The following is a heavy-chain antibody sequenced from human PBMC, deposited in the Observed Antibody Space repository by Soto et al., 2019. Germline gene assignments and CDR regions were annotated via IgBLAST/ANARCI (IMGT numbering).Heavy chain of an antibody. CDR2: ISGSGGST. Sequence: GGSLRLSCAASGFTFSSYAMSWVRQAPGKGLEWVSAISGSGGSTYYADSVKGRFTISRDNSKNTLYLQMNSLRAEDTAVYYCAKAGITMVRGVIIPHLDYWGQGTLVTVSS. V-gene: IGHV3-23*01. D-gene: IGHD3-10*01. CDR1: GFTFSSYA. J-gene: IGHJ4*02. CDR3: AKAGITMVRGVIIPHLDY.